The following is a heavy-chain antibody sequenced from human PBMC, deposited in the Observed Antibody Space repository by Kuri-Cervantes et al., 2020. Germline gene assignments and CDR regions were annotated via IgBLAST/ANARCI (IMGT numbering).Heavy chain of an antibody. Sequence: GESLKISCAASGFSFSSYGMHWIRQAPGKGLEWVAVIWYDGSNEYYADSVKGRFTISRDTSNNTLYLQMNSLRAEDTAVYYWAKDRSSSWAFDYWGQGTLVTVSS. J-gene: IGHJ4*02. V-gene: IGHV3-30*02. CDR3: AKDRSSSWAFDY. D-gene: IGHD6-13*01. CDR1: GFSFSSYG. CDR2: IWYDGSNE.